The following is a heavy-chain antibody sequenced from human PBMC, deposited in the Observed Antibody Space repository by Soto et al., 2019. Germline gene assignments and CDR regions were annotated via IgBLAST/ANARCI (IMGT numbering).Heavy chain of an antibody. CDR1: GFSFNTRGVG. V-gene: IGHV2-5*02. J-gene: IGHJ4*02. CDR2: IYWDNDR. D-gene: IGHD6-19*01. Sequence: QITLKESGPSLIKPTQPLALTCTFSGFSFNTRGVGVAWIRQPQGKTLEWLAVIYWDNDRRYRPSLTDRLSITQDMSTKQVVLTMTNVDPVDTGTYYCAHLVPGPLSFAYWGQGALVTVSS. CDR3: AHLVPGPLSFAY.